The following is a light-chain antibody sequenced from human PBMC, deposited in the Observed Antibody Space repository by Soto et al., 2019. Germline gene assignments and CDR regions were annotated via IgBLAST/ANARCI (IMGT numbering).Light chain of an antibody. J-gene: IGLJ2*01. CDR1: SSDVGGYNY. V-gene: IGLV2-14*01. CDR2: DVR. CDR3: SSYTSSSTSVV. Sequence: QSALTQPASVSGSPGQSITISCTGTSSDVGGYNYVSWYQQHPGKAPKLMIYDVRNRPSGVSNRFSGSKSGNTASLTISGLQAEYEADYYCSSYTSSSTSVVFGGGTQLTVL.